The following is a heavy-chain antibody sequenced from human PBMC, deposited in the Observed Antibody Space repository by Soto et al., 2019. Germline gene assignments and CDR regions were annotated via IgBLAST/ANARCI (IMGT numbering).Heavy chain of an antibody. Sequence: GGSLRLSCAASGFTFSNAWMSWVRQAPGKGLEWVGRIKSKTDGGTTDYAAPVKGRFTISRDDSKNTLYLQMNSLKTEDTAVYYCTTDRVPRYSPWNYRDYWGQGTLVTVSS. CDR1: GFTFSNAW. J-gene: IGHJ4*02. CDR3: TTDRVPRYSPWNYRDY. CDR2: IKSKTDGGTT. V-gene: IGHV3-15*01. D-gene: IGHD1-7*01.